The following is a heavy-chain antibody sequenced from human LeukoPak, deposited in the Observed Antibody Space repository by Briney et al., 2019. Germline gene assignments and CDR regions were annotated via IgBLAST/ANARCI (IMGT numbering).Heavy chain of an antibody. CDR1: GFTFSSYS. CDR2: ISGSGGST. J-gene: IGHJ4*02. CDR3: ATNRFGDNY. V-gene: IGHV3-23*01. Sequence: PGGSLRLSCAASGFTFSSYSMTWVRQAPGKGLEWVSAISGSGGSTYYADSVKGRFTISRDNSKNTLYLQMNSLRAEDTAVYYCATNRFGDNYWGQGTLVTVSS. D-gene: IGHD3-10*01.